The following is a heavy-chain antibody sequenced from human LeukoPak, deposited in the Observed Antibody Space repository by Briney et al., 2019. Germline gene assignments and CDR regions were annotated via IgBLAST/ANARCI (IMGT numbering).Heavy chain of an antibody. CDR1: EFTFSIYW. Sequence: GGSLRLSCAASEFTFSIYWMSWVRQAPGKGLEWVANINQDGSDQYFVDSVKGRFTISRDNAKNSLYLQMNSLRAGDTAVYYCARSPATGTVDYWGQGTLVTVSS. CDR2: INQDGSDQ. CDR3: ARSPATGTVDY. D-gene: IGHD1-1*01. V-gene: IGHV3-7*01. J-gene: IGHJ4*02.